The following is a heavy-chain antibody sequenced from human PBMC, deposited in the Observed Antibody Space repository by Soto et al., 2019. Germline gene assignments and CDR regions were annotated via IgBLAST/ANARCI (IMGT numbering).Heavy chain of an antibody. CDR2: IDPSDSYT. Sequence: LGESLKISCKGSGYSFTSYWISWVRQMPGKGLEWMGRIDPSDSYTNYSPSFQGHVTISADKSISTAYLQWSSLKASDTAMYYCATHYPYSSSWYREGMDVWGQGTTVTGSS. CDR1: GYSFTSYW. D-gene: IGHD6-13*01. J-gene: IGHJ6*02. V-gene: IGHV5-10-1*01. CDR3: ATHYPYSSSWYREGMDV.